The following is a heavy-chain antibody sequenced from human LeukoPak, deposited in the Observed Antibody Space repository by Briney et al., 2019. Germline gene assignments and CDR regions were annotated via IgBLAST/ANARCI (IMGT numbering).Heavy chain of an antibody. J-gene: IGHJ4*02. CDR1: GFNFDNFA. D-gene: IGHD5-24*01. Sequence: GKSLTLSCVVSGFNFDNFAMHWVRQPLGKGLEWVAVISHDGRTKYYADSMKGRFTISRDNSKNTLYLQMNSLRAEDTAVYYCARDPSRDGYSELDYWGQGTLVTVSS. V-gene: IGHV3-30*04. CDR3: ARDPSRDGYSELDY. CDR2: ISHDGRTK.